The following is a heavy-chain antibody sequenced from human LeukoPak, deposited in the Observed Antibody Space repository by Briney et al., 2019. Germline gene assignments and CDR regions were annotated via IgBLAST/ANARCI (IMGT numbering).Heavy chain of an antibody. Sequence: PGGSLRLSCATSGFTFSNYWMSWVRQAPGKGLEWVANINKGGSEKNYVDSVKGRFTVSRDNAKNSLYLQMNSLRGDDAAIYYCARDWGAAGLWDYWGQGTLVTVSS. CDR3: ARDWGAAGLWDY. V-gene: IGHV3-7*05. CDR2: INKGGSEK. CDR1: GFTFSNYW. D-gene: IGHD6-13*01. J-gene: IGHJ4*02.